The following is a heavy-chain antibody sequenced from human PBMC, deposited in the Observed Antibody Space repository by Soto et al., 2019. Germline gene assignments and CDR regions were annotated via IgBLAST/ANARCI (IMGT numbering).Heavy chain of an antibody. CDR3: TRDAVVVPYDDWYFEL. J-gene: IGHJ2*01. Sequence: EVQLVESGGGLVQPGGSLRLSCAASGFTFSTYAMHWVRQAPGKGLEWVSAIGTGGDTYYPGSVKGRFTISRDNANLYLQMNSLRAGDTAVYYCTRDAVVVPYDDWYFELWGRGTVVTVSS. V-gene: IGHV3-13*04. CDR1: GFTFSTYA. D-gene: IGHD3-22*01. CDR2: IGTGGDT.